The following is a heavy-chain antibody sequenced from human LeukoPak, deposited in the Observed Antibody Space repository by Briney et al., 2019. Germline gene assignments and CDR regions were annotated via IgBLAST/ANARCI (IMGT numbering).Heavy chain of an antibody. Sequence: GGSLRLPCAASGFTFSSYSMNWVRQAPGKGPEWVSSISISSSYIYYADSVKGRFTISRDNAKNSLYLQMNSLRAEDTAVYYCARADSSGYYYAGAFDIWGQGTMVTVSS. V-gene: IGHV3-21*01. D-gene: IGHD3-22*01. CDR3: ARADSSGYYYAGAFDI. CDR2: ISISSSYI. CDR1: GFTFSSYS. J-gene: IGHJ3*02.